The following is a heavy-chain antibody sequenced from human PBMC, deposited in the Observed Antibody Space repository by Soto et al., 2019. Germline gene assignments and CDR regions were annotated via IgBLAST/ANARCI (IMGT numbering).Heavy chain of an antibody. CDR2: IYYSGST. J-gene: IGHJ4*02. Sequence: QVQLQESGPGLVKPSETLSLTCTVSGGSISSYYWSWIRQPPGKGLEWIGYIYYSGSTNYNPSLKSRVTISVDTSKNQFSLKLSSVTAADTAVYYCGCAAAGGGGFDYWGQGTLVTVSS. D-gene: IGHD6-13*01. CDR1: GGSISSYY. CDR3: GCAAAGGGGFDY. V-gene: IGHV4-59*01.